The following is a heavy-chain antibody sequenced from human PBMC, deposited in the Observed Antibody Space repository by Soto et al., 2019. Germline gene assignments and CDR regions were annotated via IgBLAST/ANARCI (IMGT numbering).Heavy chain of an antibody. Sequence: SVKVSCKASEGTFNSYAIAWVRQAPGQGLEWMGGIIPFYNTLNYAQKFQDRVTITADESTNTVYMELSSLRSDDTAVYFCASGASRWYPYFFDAWAQGTLVTV. D-gene: IGHD6-13*01. J-gene: IGHJ4*02. CDR3: ASGASRWYPYFFDA. V-gene: IGHV1-69*13. CDR2: IIPFYNTL. CDR1: EGTFNSYA.